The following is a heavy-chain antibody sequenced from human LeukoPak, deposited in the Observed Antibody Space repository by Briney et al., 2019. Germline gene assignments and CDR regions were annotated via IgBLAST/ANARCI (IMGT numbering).Heavy chain of an antibody. D-gene: IGHD2-15*01. Sequence: SETLSLTCTVSGGSINNYYWSWIRQPAGKGLEWVGRIYSSGSTNYNPSLKSRLSMSVDTSKNQCSLKLTSVTAADTAVYYCAMSFLGYCSGGSCRALGWFDPWGQGTLVTVS. J-gene: IGHJ5*02. V-gene: IGHV4-4*07. CDR1: GGSINNYY. CDR3: AMSFLGYCSGGSCRALGWFDP. CDR2: IYSSGST.